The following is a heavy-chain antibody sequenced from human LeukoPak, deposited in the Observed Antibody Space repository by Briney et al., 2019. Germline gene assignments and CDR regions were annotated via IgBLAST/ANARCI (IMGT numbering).Heavy chain of an antibody. CDR3: ARTHSGYNY. CDR2: IYGAGAT. D-gene: IGHD5-12*01. CDR1: GFTVTNNY. Sequence: PGGSLRLSCAASGFTVTNNYMNWVRQAPGKGLQWVSVIYGAGATYYADSVKGRFTISRDSSRNTLFLQMNTLRDEDTAVYYCARTHSGYNYWGQGTLVTVSS. V-gene: IGHV3-66*01. J-gene: IGHJ4*02.